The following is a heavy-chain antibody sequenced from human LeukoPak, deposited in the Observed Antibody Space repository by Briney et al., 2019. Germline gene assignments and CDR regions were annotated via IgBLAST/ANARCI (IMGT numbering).Heavy chain of an antibody. V-gene: IGHV3-30-3*01. Sequence: GGSLRLSCAASGFTLSSYAMHWVRQAPGKGLEWVAVISYDGSNRYYADSVKGRFTISRDNSKSTLYLQMNSLRVEDTGVYHCASSRTLYDNLNFWGQGTLVTVSS. CDR1: GFTLSSYA. CDR3: ASSRTLYDNLNF. J-gene: IGHJ4*02. D-gene: IGHD2/OR15-2a*01. CDR2: ISYDGSNR.